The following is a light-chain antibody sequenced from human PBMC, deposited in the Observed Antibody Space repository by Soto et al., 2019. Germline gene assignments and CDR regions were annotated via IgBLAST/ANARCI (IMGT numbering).Light chain of an antibody. Sequence: EIVLTQSPGTLSLSPGERATLSCRASQSVSSSYLAWYQQKPGQAPRLHIYGAFSRATGISDRFSGSGSGTDFTLTISRLEPEDFAVYYCQQYGSSPGTFGQGTKVEIK. CDR1: QSVSSSY. CDR3: QQYGSSPGT. V-gene: IGKV3-20*01. CDR2: GAF. J-gene: IGKJ1*01.